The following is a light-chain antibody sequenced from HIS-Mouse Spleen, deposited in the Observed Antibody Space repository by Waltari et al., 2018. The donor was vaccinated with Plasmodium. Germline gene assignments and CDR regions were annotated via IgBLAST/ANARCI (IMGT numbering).Light chain of an antibody. CDR1: VLAKKY. CDR3: CSYAGSSTNWV. V-gene: IGLV3-27*01. CDR2: KDS. J-gene: IGLJ3*02. Sequence: SYELTQPSSVSVSPGQTARITCSGDVLAKKYARWFQQKPGQAPVLVIYKDSERPSGIPERFSGSSSGTTVTLTISGAQVEDEADYYCCSYAGSSTNWVFGGGTKLTVL.